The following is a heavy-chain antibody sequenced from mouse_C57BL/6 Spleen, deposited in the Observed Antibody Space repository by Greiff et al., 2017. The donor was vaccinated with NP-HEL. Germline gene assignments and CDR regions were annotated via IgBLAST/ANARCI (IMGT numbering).Heavy chain of an antibody. Sequence: EVKLMESGEGLVKPGGSLKLSCAASGFTFSSYAMSWVRQTPEKRLEWVAYISSGGDYIYYADTVKGRFTISRDNARNTLYLQMSSLKSEDTAMYYCTREERYGNPYYYAMDYWGQGTSVTVSS. V-gene: IGHV5-9-1*02. D-gene: IGHD2-1*01. CDR3: TREERYGNPYYYAMDY. CDR2: ISSGGDYI. CDR1: GFTFSSYA. J-gene: IGHJ4*01.